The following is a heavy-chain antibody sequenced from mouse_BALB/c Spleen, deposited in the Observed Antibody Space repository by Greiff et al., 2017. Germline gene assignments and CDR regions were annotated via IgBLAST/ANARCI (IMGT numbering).Heavy chain of an antibody. Sequence: VKLQESGAELAKPGASVKMSCKASGYTFTSYWMHWVKQRPGQGLEWIGYINPSTGYTEYNQKFKDKATLTADKSSSTAYMQLSSLTSEDSAVYYCARSLSYYAMDYWGQGTSVTVSS. D-gene: IGHD6-2*01. V-gene: IGHV1-7*01. CDR3: ARSLSYYAMDY. J-gene: IGHJ4*01. CDR1: GYTFTSYW. CDR2: INPSTGYT.